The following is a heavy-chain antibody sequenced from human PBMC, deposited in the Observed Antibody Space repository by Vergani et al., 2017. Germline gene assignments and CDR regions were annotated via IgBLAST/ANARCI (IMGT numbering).Heavy chain of an antibody. V-gene: IGHV3-23*01. Sequence: EVRLLQSGGGLGQPGGSLRLSCEASGFSFSSHAMAWVRQAPGKGVEWVAVISGTGGSAYNAKSVKDRFTISRDNSQNTVYLQLKSLSADDTAIYYCARDXNSWGIKDGSLDYWGQGILVTVSS. CDR1: GFSFSSHA. CDR2: ISGTGGSA. CDR3: ARDXNSWGIKDGSLDY. J-gene: IGHJ4*02. D-gene: IGHD7-27*01.